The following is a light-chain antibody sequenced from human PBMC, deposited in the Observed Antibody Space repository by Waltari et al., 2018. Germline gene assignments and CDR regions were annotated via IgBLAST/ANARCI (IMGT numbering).Light chain of an antibody. CDR1: QSILYSSNNKNY. V-gene: IGKV4-1*01. J-gene: IGKJ3*01. CDR3: QQYYNTPFT. CDR2: WAS. Sequence: DIVMTQSPDSLAVSLGERATIHCQSRQSILYSSNNKNYLAWYQQKPGQPPKLLIYWASTRESGVPDRFSGSGSGTDFTLTISSLQAEDVAVYYCQQYYNTPFTFGPGTKVDIK.